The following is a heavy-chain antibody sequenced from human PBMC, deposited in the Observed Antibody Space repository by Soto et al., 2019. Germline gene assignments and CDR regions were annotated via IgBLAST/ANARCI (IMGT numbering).Heavy chain of an antibody. CDR3: ARVSIYAFDI. D-gene: IGHD3-3*01. J-gene: IGHJ3*02. CDR1: GYTFTNYY. V-gene: IGHV1-46*03. Sequence: GASVKVSYKASGYTFTNYYMHWVRQAPGQGLEWMGIINPSGGSTTYAQKFQGRVTMTRDTSTSTVYMELSSLRSEDTAVYYCARVSIYAFDIWGQGTMVTVSS. CDR2: INPSGGST.